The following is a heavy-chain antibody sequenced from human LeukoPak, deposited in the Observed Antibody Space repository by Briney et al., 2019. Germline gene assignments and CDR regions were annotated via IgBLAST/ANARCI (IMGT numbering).Heavy chain of an antibody. J-gene: IGHJ4*02. CDR2: MNPNSGNT. D-gene: IGHD3-3*01. CDR1: GYTFTSYD. CDR3: ARSRITIFGVVIQVPDY. V-gene: IGHV1-8*01. Sequence: GASVKVSCKASGYTFTSYDINWVRQATGQGLEWMGWMNPNSGNTGYAQKFQGRVTMTTDTSTSTAYMELRSLRSDDTAVYYCARSRITIFGVVIQVPDYWGQGTLVTVSS.